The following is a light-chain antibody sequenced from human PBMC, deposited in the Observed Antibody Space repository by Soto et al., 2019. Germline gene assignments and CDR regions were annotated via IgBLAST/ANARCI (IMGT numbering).Light chain of an antibody. Sequence: DIQMTQSPSSLSASVGDRVTITCRASQGITNGLAWYQLKPGKVPNLLIYAASTLRSWGPSRFSCSGSGTDCSLPISSMQPKDVATVFCQMIASAPPYTFGPGTKLEIK. J-gene: IGKJ2*01. CDR1: QGITNG. CDR3: QMIASAPPYT. CDR2: AAS. V-gene: IGKV1-27*01.